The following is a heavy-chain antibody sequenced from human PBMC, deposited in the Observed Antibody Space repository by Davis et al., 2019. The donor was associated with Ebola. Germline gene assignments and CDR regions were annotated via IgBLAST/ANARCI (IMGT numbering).Heavy chain of an antibody. J-gene: IGHJ4*02. D-gene: IGHD2-2*02. CDR3: ASDIVVVPAAIQGGNDY. V-gene: IGHV3-74*01. CDR1: GFTFSSYW. CDR2: INSDGSST. Sequence: PGGSLRPSCAASGFTFSSYWMHWVRQAPGKGLVWVSRINSDGSSTSYADSVKGRFTISRDNAKNTLYLQMNSLRAEDTAVYYCASDIVVVPAAIQGGNDYWGQGTLVTVSS.